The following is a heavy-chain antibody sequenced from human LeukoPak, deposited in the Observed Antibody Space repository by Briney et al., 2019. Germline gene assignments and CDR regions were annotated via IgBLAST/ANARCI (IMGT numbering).Heavy chain of an antibody. J-gene: IGHJ3*02. CDR2: ISWDGGST. V-gene: IGHV3-43D*03. Sequence: GGSLRLSCEVSGFTFNSYVMSWVRRAPGKGLEWVSLISWDGGSTYYADSVKGRFTISRDNSKNSLYLQMNSLRAEDTALYYCASSGYYYNAFDIWGQGTMVTVSS. D-gene: IGHD3-22*01. CDR3: ASSGYYYNAFDI. CDR1: GFTFNSYV.